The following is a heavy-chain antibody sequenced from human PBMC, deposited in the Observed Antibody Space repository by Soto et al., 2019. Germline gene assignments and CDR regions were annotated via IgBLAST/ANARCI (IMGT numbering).Heavy chain of an antibody. J-gene: IGHJ5*02. CDR2: IDYSGTT. CDR3: AREGATGSNNWFDP. CDR1: GGSINGYW. Sequence: SETLCLTCTVSGGSINGYWWSWIRQPPGQGLEWIGYIDYSGTTNYNPSLKSRVAISVYTSKNQLSLRLSSVTAEDTAVYYCAREGATGSNNWFDPWGQGTLVTVSS. V-gene: IGHV4-59*01. D-gene: IGHD1-26*01.